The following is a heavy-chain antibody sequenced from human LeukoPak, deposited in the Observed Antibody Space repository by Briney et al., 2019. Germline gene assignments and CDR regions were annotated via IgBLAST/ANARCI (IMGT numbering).Heavy chain of an antibody. J-gene: IGHJ3*02. V-gene: IGHV3-23*01. CDR1: GFTFSSYA. CDR3: AAAGQYSSGWWNAFDI. CDR2: ISGSGGST. D-gene: IGHD6-19*01. Sequence: SGGSLRLSCAASGFTFSSYAMRWVRQAPGKGLEWVSSISGSGGSTYYADSVKGRFTISRDNSKNTLYLQMNSLRAGDTAVYYCAAAGQYSSGWWNAFDIWGQGTMVTVSS.